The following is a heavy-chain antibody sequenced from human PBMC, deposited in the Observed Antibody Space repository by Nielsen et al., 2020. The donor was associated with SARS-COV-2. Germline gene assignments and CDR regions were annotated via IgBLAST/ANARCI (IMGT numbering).Heavy chain of an antibody. D-gene: IGHD2-21*01. CDR3: KHYYDMDV. V-gene: IGHV3-73*01. Sequence: GESLKISCAASGFTFGDAIIHWVRQASGKGLEWVGRIRSKTNNYETSYAASVKGRFTISRDESKNMAYLQKSRLKTDDTAVYYCKHYYDMDVWGQGTTVTVSS. J-gene: IGHJ6*02. CDR2: IRSKTNNYET. CDR1: GFTFGDAI.